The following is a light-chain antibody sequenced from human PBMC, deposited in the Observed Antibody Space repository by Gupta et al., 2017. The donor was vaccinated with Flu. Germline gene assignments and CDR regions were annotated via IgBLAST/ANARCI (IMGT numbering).Light chain of an antibody. J-gene: IGKJ4*01. V-gene: IGKV2-28*01. CDR2: WGS. CDR1: QSLLHSNGYNY. CDR3: RQDLPGHT. Sequence: DIVMTQSPLSLPVTPGEPASISCRSSQSLLHSNGYNYLDWYLQKPVQSPQLMIYWGSNRAYGVPARFNGSGSCTDFTRKISSVEDEDVGVYYGRQDLPGHTFGGGTKVEIK.